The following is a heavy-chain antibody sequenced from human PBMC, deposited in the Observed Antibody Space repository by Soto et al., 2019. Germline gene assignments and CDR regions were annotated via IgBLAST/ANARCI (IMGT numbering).Heavy chain of an antibody. CDR1: GGSLRGSY. CDR3: ARGHIPVYGPVPDYFDS. D-gene: IGHD2-21*01. Sequence: QVHLQQWGAGLLKPSETLFLTCGVYGGSLRGSYWSWIRQPPGKALEWLGKVTHSGSTTFNPSLKSRVSVSVDTSDNQFSLKLTSVTAADTAVYYCARGHIPVYGPVPDYFDSWGQGTLVTVSS. V-gene: IGHV4-34*02. J-gene: IGHJ4*02. CDR2: VTHSGST.